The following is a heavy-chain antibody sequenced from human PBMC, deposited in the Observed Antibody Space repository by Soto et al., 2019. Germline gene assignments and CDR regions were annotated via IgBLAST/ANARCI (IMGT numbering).Heavy chain of an antibody. J-gene: IGHJ6*02. CDR1: GYTFTGYY. D-gene: IGHD3-3*01. CDR3: ARSPRSGGNYYYAMDV. CDR2: INPNSGGT. Sequence: ASVKVSCKASGYTFTGYYMHWVRQAPGQGLEWMGWINPNSGGTNYAQRFQGWVTMTRDTSISTAYMELSRLRSDDTAVYYCARSPRSGGNYYYAMDVWGQGTTVTVSS. V-gene: IGHV1-2*04.